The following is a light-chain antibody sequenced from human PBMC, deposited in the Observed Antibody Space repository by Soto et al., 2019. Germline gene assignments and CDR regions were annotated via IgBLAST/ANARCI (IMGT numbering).Light chain of an antibody. CDR3: QQYNTWLT. CDR1: QGISSW. J-gene: IGKJ4*01. Sequence: DIQMTQSPSSLSSSVGDRVTITFRASQGISSWLAWYQQKPGKAPKLLIYAASSLQSGVPSRFSGSASGTEFTLTISSLQSEDFAIYYCQQYNTWLTFGGGTKVDI. CDR2: AAS. V-gene: IGKV1-12*01.